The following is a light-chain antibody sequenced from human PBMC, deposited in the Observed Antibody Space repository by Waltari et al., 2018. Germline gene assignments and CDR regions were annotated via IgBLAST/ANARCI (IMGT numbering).Light chain of an antibody. CDR2: DVS. V-gene: IGLV2-14*03. J-gene: IGLJ1*01. CDR1: NSDIGNYNY. Sequence: QSALTPPASVSGSPAQSITISSTGTNSDIGNYNYVSWYQQHPGKAPKLLIYDVSNRPSGVSDRFSGSKSGNTASLTISGLQAEDEADYSCCSYTTSGLYVCGTGTKVTVL. CDR3: CSYTTSGLYV.